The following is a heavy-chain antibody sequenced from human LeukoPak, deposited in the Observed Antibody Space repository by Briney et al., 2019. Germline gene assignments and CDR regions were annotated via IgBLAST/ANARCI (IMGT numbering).Heavy chain of an antibody. CDR2: IYTSGPA. CDR3: AVVVITPYYFEY. Sequence: SETLSLTCAVSGGSISSYYWSWIRQPAGKGLEWIGRIYTSGPANYNPSLKSRVTMSVDTSKKQLSLMLNSVTAADTAVYYCAVVVITPYYFEYWGQGTLVTVSS. V-gene: IGHV4-4*07. CDR1: GGSISSYY. J-gene: IGHJ4*02. D-gene: IGHD3-22*01.